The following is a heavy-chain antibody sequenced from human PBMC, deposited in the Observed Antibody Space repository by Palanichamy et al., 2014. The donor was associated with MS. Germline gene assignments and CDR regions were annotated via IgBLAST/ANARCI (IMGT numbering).Heavy chain of an antibody. CDR3: AKVATATIRLGFDY. CDR2: ITGSDGRT. V-gene: IGHV3-23*01. Sequence: EVQLLESGGGLVQPGGSLRLSCAASGFTFSSYTMTWVRQAPGKGLEWISAITGSDGRTYYTDSVKGRFTISRDNSKSTLYLQMNNLRTEDSAVYYCAKVATATIRLGFDYWGQGTLVTVSS. J-gene: IGHJ4*02. CDR1: GFTFSSYT. D-gene: IGHD5-12*01.